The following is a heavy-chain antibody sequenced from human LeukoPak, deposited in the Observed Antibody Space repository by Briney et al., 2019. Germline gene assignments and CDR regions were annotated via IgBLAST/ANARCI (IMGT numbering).Heavy chain of an antibody. V-gene: IGHV4-59*01. CDR1: GGSISSYY. D-gene: IGHD2/OR15-2a*01. J-gene: IGHJ6*02. CDR2: IYYSGST. Sequence: PSGTLSLTCTVSGGSISSYYWSWIRQPAGKGLEWIGYIYYSGSTYYNPSLKSRVTISVDTSKNQFSLKLSSVTAADTAVYYCARDNRYYYYYYGMDVWGQGTTVTVSS. CDR3: ARDNRYYYYYYGMDV.